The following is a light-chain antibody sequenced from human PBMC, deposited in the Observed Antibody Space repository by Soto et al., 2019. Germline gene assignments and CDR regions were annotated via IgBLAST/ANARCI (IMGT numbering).Light chain of an antibody. CDR3: SSYASTTAYL. Sequence: QSVLTQPASVSGSPGQWITIPCTGISSDVGGYNYVSWYQLHPGKAPKLIIYEVSNRPSGVSNRFSGSKSGNTASLTISGLQAEDEADYYCSSYASTTAYLFGTGTKLTVL. J-gene: IGLJ1*01. CDR1: SSDVGGYNY. V-gene: IGLV2-14*01. CDR2: EVS.